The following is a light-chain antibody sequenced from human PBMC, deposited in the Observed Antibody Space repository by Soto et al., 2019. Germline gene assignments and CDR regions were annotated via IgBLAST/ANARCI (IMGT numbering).Light chain of an antibody. J-gene: IGKJ4*01. V-gene: IGKV1-5*03. CDR3: QHYDTYPLT. Sequence: DIQMTQSPSTLSASVGDRVTITCLAIQSVSGWLAWYQQRPGKAPNLLVSKASSLESGVPSRFSGSGSGTEFTLTISSLQPEDFATYYCQHYDTYPLTFGGGTKVEIK. CDR2: KAS. CDR1: QSVSGW.